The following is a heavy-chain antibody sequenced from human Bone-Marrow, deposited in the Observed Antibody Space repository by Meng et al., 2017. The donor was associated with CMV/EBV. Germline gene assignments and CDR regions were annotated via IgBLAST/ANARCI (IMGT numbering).Heavy chain of an antibody. V-gene: IGHV1-69*05. Sequence: SVKVSCKASGGTFSSYAISWVRQAPGQGLEWMGGIIPIFGTANYAQKFQGRVTITTDESTSTAYMELSSLRSEDTAVYYCARAVGRGYCSSTSCYRSGYYYYYSMDVWGQGTTVTVSS. CDR1: GGTFSSYA. CDR2: IIPIFGTA. J-gene: IGHJ6*02. CDR3: ARAVGRGYCSSTSCYRSGYYYYYSMDV. D-gene: IGHD2-2*01.